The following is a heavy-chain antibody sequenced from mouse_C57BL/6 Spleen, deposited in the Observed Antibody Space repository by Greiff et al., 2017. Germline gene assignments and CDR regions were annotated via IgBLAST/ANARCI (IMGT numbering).Heavy chain of an antibody. CDR1: GFTFNTYA. CDR3: VRAPIITTVMDY. Sequence: VESGGGLVQPKGSLKLSCAASGFTFNTYAMHWVRQAPGKGLEWVARIRSKSSNYATYYADSVKDRLTISRDDSQSMLYLQMNNLKTEDTAMYYCVRAPIITTVMDYWGQGTSVTVSP. CDR2: IRSKSSNYAT. J-gene: IGHJ4*01. V-gene: IGHV10-3*01. D-gene: IGHD1-1*01.